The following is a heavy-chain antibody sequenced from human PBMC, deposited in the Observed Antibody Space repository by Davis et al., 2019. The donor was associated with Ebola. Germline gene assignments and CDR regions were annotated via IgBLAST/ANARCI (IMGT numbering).Heavy chain of an antibody. D-gene: IGHD5-18*01. CDR1: GGSISRYY. Sequence: PSETLSLTCTVSGGSISRYYWSWIRQTPGKGLEWIGDIFYTGNSNQNPSLKSRVTISVDTSRSQFSLKLRSLTAADTAVYYCARDRGHNSLEAFDLWGQGTMVTVSS. V-gene: IGHV4-59*01. CDR2: IFYTGNS. J-gene: IGHJ3*01. CDR3: ARDRGHNSLEAFDL.